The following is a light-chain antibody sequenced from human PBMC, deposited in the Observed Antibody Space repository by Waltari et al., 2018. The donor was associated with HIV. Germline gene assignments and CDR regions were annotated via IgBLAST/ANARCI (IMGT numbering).Light chain of an antibody. CDR3: CSYAGSSTYV. V-gene: IGLV2-23*02. J-gene: IGLJ1*01. CDR2: EVS. CDR1: SSDVGSYTH. Sequence: QSALTQPASVSGSPGQSSTLSCTGTSSDVGSYTHVAWYQPHPGKAPKLIIYEVSKRPSGVSNRFSGSKSGNTASLTISGLQAEDEADYYCCSYAGSSTYVFGTGTKVTVL.